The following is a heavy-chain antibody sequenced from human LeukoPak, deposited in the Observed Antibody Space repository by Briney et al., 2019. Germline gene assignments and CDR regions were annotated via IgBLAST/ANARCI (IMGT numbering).Heavy chain of an antibody. CDR1: GFTFNNYE. CDR2: ISSSGSTI. CDR3: ARSVWFGEVY. Sequence: GGSLRLSCAASGFTFNNYETHWVRQAPGKGLEWVSYISSSGSTIYYADSVKGRFTISRDNAKNSLYLQMNSLRAEDTAVYYCARSVWFGEVYWGQGTLVTVSS. V-gene: IGHV3-48*03. J-gene: IGHJ4*02. D-gene: IGHD3-10*01.